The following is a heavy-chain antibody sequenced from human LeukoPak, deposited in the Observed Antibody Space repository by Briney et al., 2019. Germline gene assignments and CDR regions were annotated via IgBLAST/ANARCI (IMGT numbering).Heavy chain of an antibody. D-gene: IGHD3-10*01. CDR2: ISSSSNYI. CDR1: GFTFSSYS. Sequence: GGSLRLSCAASGFTFSSYSMNWVRQAPGKGLEWVSSISSSSNYIYYADSVKGRFTISRDNAKNSLYLQVNSLRAEDTAVYYCARIIWFGDLSLDYFDYWGQGTLVTVSS. V-gene: IGHV3-21*01. J-gene: IGHJ4*02. CDR3: ARIIWFGDLSLDYFDY.